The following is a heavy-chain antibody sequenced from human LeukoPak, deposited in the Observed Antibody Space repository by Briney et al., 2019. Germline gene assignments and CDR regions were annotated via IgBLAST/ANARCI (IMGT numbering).Heavy chain of an antibody. CDR1: GGPISSYF. CDR2: VYYSGAT. CDR3: ARDFYLDGYPYFDY. Sequence: SETLSFTCTVSGGPISSYFWSWIRQPPGKGLEWIGYVYYSGATNYNPYLKSRVTISVDTSKNQFSLKLSSVTAADTAVYFCARDFYLDGYPYFDYWGQGTLVTVSS. V-gene: IGHV4-59*01. D-gene: IGHD5-24*01. J-gene: IGHJ4*02.